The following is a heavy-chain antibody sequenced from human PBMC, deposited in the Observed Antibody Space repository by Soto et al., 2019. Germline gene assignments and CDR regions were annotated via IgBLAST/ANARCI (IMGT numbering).Heavy chain of an antibody. D-gene: IGHD6-19*01. Sequence: ASVKVSCKASGGTFSSYAISWVRQAPGQGLEWMGGIIPIFGTANYAQKFQGRVTITADESTSTAYMELSSLRSEDTAVYYCARPRGIAVAGRKDYYYYYGMDVWGQGTTVTVSS. J-gene: IGHJ6*02. CDR3: ARPRGIAVAGRKDYYYYYGMDV. CDR1: GGTFSSYA. V-gene: IGHV1-69*13. CDR2: IIPIFGTA.